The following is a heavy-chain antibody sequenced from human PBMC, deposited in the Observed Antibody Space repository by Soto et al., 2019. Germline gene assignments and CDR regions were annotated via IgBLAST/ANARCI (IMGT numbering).Heavy chain of an antibody. CDR3: ARDHLSSSSPEGYYYGMDV. CDR2: IIPIFGTA. D-gene: IGHD6-6*01. CDR1: GGTFSSYA. V-gene: IGHV1-69*13. Sequence: GASVKVSCKASGGTFSSYAISWVRQAPGQGLEWMGGIIPIFGTANYAQKFQGRVTITADESTSTAYMELSSLRSEDTAVYYCARDHLSSSSPEGYYYGMDVWGQGTTVTVSS. J-gene: IGHJ6*02.